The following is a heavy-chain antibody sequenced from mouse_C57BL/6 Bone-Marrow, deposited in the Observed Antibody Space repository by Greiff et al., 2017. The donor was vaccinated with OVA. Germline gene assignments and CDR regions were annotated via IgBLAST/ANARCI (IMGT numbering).Heavy chain of an antibody. V-gene: IGHV5-4*01. D-gene: IGHD1-1*01. Sequence: DVKLVESGGGLVKPGGSLKLSCAASGFTFSSYAMSWVRQTPEKRLEWVATISDGGSYTYYPDNVKGRFTISRDNAKNNLYLQMSHLKSEDTAMYYCARDPITTVVARGLDVWGTGTTVTVSS. CDR1: GFTFSSYA. CDR3: ARDPITTVVARGLDV. CDR2: ISDGGSYT. J-gene: IGHJ1*03.